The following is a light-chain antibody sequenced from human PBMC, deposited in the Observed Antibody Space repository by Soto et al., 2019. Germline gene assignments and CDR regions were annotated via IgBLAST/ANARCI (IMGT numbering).Light chain of an antibody. CDR3: SSYTSTSTHVV. Sequence: QSALTLPASVSGSPGQSITISCTGTSSDVGGYNYVSWYQQHPGKAPKLMIYDVSNRPSEVSNRFSGSKSGNTASLTISGLQAEDEADYYCSSYTSTSTHVVFGAGTTLTVL. J-gene: IGLJ2*01. V-gene: IGLV2-14*01. CDR1: SSDVGGYNY. CDR2: DVS.